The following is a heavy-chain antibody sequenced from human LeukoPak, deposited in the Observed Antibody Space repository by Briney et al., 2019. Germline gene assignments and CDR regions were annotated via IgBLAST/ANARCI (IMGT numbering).Heavy chain of an antibody. CDR1: GFTFNTYS. J-gene: IGHJ4*02. CDR3: LRGDRRDY. V-gene: IGHV3-21*06. CDR2: IDSSGGYM. Sequence: GGSLRLSCEASGFTFNTYSMNWARQAPGKGLEWVSSIDSSGGYMFYADSVKGRFIISRDIAKDSLYLQMNSLRVEDTAVYYCLRGDRRDYWGQGTLVTVSS.